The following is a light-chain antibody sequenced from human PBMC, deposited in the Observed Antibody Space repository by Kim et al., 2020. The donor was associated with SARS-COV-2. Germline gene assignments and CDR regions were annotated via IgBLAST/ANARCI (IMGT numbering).Light chain of an antibody. J-gene: IGLJ2*01. CDR1: NMVTKS. V-gene: IGLV3-21*04. CDR2: YDG. CDR3: QVWDSSSDHVV. Sequence: SGRVDRISCGGLNMVTKSVHGYEQKPVQDPVLVINYDGARPSGIPARYSASNSGDTATLTIDTVEVGDEADYYCQVWDSSSDHVVFGGGTQLTVL.